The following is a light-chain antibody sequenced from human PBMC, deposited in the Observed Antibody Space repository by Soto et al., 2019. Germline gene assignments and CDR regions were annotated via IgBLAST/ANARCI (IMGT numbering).Light chain of an antibody. CDR1: QSISSGY. CDR3: QQYGSSPWT. Sequence: EVGLTQSPGTLSLSPGERATLSCRASQSISSGYLAWYQQKPGQAPRLLIYGASSRATGIPDRFSGSGSGTDFTLTISRLEPEDIAVFYCQQYGSSPWTFGQGTNVDIK. V-gene: IGKV3-20*01. J-gene: IGKJ1*01. CDR2: GAS.